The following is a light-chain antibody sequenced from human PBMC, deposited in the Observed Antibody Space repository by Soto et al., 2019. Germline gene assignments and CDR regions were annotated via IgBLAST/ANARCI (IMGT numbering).Light chain of an antibody. Sequence: EIVMTQSPPTLSVSPGERATLSCRASQSVSSNLAWYQQKRGQAPRLLIYGASTRATGIPARFSGSGSGTEFSLTISSLQSEDFSVYYCQQYKSWPRTFGQGPRVEIK. J-gene: IGKJ1*01. CDR3: QQYKSWPRT. V-gene: IGKV3-15*01. CDR1: QSVSSN. CDR2: GAS.